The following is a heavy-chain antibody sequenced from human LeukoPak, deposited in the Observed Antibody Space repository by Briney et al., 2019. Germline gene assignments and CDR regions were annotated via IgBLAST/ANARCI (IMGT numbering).Heavy chain of an antibody. CDR3: ARTVVTESGDQTWFDP. Sequence: ASVKVSCKASGGTFSSYAISWVRQAPGQGLEWMGGIIPIFGTANYAQKFQGRVTITADESTSTAYMELSSLRSEDTAVYYCARTVVTESGDQTWFDPWGQGTLVTVSS. D-gene: IGHD4-23*01. V-gene: IGHV1-69*13. CDR2: IIPIFGTA. J-gene: IGHJ5*02. CDR1: GGTFSSYA.